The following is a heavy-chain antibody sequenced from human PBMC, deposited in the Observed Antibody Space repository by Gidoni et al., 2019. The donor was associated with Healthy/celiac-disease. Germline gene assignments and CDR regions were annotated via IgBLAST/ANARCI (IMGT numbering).Heavy chain of an antibody. CDR3: ARDSSGYYYYGMDV. Sequence: QVQLVESGGGVVQPGRSLRPSCAASGFTFSSYGMHWVRQAPGKGLEWVAVIWYDGSNKYYADSVKGRFTISRDNSKNTLYLQMNSLRAEDTAVYYCARDSSGYYYYGMDVWGQGTTVTVSS. D-gene: IGHD3-3*01. CDR2: IWYDGSNK. V-gene: IGHV3-33*01. J-gene: IGHJ6*02. CDR1: GFTFSSYG.